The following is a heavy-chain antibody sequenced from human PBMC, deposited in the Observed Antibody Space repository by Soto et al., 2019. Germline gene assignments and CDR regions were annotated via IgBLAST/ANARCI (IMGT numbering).Heavy chain of an antibody. CDR1: GFTFDDYA. V-gene: IGHV3-23*01. D-gene: IGHD5-12*01. Sequence: GGSLRLSCAASGFTFDDYAMTWVRQAPGKGLEWVSLIYGSGGSTDYADSVKGRFTISRDNSKNMLYVQMNSLRDEDTAVYYCARKDVAFDYWGQGIPVTVSS. CDR3: ARKDVAFDY. CDR2: IYGSGGST. J-gene: IGHJ4*02.